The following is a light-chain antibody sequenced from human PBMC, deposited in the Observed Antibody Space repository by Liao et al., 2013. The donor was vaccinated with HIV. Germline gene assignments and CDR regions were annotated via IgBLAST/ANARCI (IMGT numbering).Light chain of an antibody. J-gene: IGLJ2*01. CDR1: ALSKQY. CDR3: QAWDSSAVV. Sequence: SYELTQPPSVSVSPGQTARITCSGDALSKQYTYWYQQKPGQAPVVVIYKDSERPSGIPERFSGSSSGTTVTLTISGVQAEDEADYYCQAWDSSAVVFGGGTKLTVL. CDR2: KDS. V-gene: IGLV3-25*03.